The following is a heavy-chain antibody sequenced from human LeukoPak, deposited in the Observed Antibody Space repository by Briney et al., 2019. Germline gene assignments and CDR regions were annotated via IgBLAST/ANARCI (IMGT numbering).Heavy chain of an antibody. CDR2: IYHSGST. V-gene: IGHV4-30-2*01. D-gene: IGHD4-17*01. CDR1: GGSISSGGYS. J-gene: IGHJ4*02. CDR3: ARASCDYGFDY. Sequence: SETLSLTCAVSGGSISSGGYSWGWIRQPPGKGLEWIGYIYHSGSTYYNPSLKSRVTISVDRSKNQFSLKLSSVTAADTAVYYCARASCDYGFDYRGQGTLVTVSS.